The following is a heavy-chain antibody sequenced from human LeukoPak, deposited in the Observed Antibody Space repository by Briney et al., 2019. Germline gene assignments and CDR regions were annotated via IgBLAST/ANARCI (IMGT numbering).Heavy chain of an antibody. CDR1: GGSITNYY. Sequence: SETLSLTCTVSGGSITNYYWTWIRQPPGKGLEWIGYISYRGNTNYNPSLKSRVTISVDGSKNQFSLNLSSVTAADTAVYYCARESSSAAAFDVWGHGTMVTVSS. CDR2: ISYRGNT. J-gene: IGHJ3*01. CDR3: ARESSSAAAFDV. D-gene: IGHD6-19*01. V-gene: IGHV4-59*01.